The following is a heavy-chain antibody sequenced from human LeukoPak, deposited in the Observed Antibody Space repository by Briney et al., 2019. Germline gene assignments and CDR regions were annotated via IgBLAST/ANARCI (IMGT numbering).Heavy chain of an antibody. D-gene: IGHD3-9*01. CDR3: AREGTIRYFDWLSYYYYYYYMDV. CDR1: GYTFTSYY. V-gene: IGHV1-46*01. Sequence: ASVKVSCKASGYTFTSYYMHWVRQAPGQGLEWMGIINPSGGSTSYAQKFQGRVTMTRDMSTSTVYMELSSLRSEDTAVYYCAREGTIRYFDWLSYYYYYYYMDVWGKGTTVTVSS. CDR2: INPSGGST. J-gene: IGHJ6*03.